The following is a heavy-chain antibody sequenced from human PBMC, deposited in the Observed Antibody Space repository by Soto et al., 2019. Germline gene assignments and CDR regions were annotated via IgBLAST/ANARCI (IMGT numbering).Heavy chain of an antibody. CDR3: ATGFVPGYSSSLNY. CDR1: GGSISSGGYY. D-gene: IGHD6-13*01. Sequence: SETLSLTCTVSGGSISSGGYYWSWIRQHPGKGLEWIGYIYYSGSTYYNPSLKSRVTISVDTSKNQFSLKLSSVTAADTAVYYCATGFVPGYSSSLNYWGQGTLVTVSS. V-gene: IGHV4-31*03. CDR2: IYYSGST. J-gene: IGHJ4*02.